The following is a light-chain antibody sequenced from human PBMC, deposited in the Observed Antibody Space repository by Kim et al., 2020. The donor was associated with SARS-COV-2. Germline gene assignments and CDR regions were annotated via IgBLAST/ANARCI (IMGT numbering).Light chain of an antibody. V-gene: IGLV1-51*01. Sequence: QSVLTQPPSVSAAPGQKVTISCSGSSSNIGNNYVSWYQQFPGTAPKLLIYDDNKRPSGIPDRFSGSKSGTSATLGITGLQTGDEADYYCGTWDNSLSARVFGGGTKLTVL. J-gene: IGLJ3*02. CDR1: SSNIGNNY. CDR2: DDN. CDR3: GTWDNSLSARV.